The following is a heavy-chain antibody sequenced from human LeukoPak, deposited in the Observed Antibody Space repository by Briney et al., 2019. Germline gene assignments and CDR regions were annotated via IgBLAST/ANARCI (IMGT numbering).Heavy chain of an antibody. CDR3: AKDGSSSWYGYDY. CDR2: ISGSGGST. V-gene: IGHV3-23*01. J-gene: IGHJ4*02. D-gene: IGHD6-13*01. CDR1: GFTFSSYA. Sequence: PGGSLRLSCAASGFTFSSYAMSWVRQAPEKGLEWVSAISGSGGSTYYADSVKGRFTISRDNSKNTLYLQMNSLRAEDTAVYYCAKDGSSSWYGYDYWGQGTLVTVSS.